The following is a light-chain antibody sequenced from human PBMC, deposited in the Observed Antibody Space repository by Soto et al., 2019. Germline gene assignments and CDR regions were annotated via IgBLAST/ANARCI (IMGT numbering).Light chain of an antibody. V-gene: IGKV3-20*01. CDR2: GAS. CDR1: QSVSSSY. CDR3: QQYSSSPWT. J-gene: IGKJ1*01. Sequence: EIVLTQSPGTLSLSPGERAALSCRASQSVSSSYLAWYRQKPGQAPRLLIYGASSRATGIPDRFRGSGSGTDFNLTISRREPEDFAVYYGQQYSSSPWTFGQGTKVEI.